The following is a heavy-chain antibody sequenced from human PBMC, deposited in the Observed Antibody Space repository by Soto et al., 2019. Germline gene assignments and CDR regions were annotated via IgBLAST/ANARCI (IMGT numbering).Heavy chain of an antibody. J-gene: IGHJ4*02. CDR1: GYSFSNFY. Sequence: AASVKVSCKPSGYSFSNFYVHWVRQAPGQGLEWMGGIIPIFGTANYAQKFQGRVTITADKSTSTAYMELSSLRSEDTAVYYCARLGQRDLDGSEYWGQGTLVTVSS. V-gene: IGHV1-69*06. CDR3: ARLGQRDLDGSEY. CDR2: IIPIFGTA. D-gene: IGHD3-10*01.